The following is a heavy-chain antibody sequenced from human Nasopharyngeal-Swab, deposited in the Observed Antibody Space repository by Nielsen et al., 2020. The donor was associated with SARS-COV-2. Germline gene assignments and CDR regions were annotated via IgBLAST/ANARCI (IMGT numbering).Heavy chain of an antibody. V-gene: IGHV3-23*01. Sequence: GESLKISCAASGFTFSSYAMSWVRQAPGKGLEWVSAISGSGGSTYYADSVKGRFTISRDNAQNTLYLQMNSLRDEDTAVYYCARAGNYRFDYWGQGTLVTVSS. D-gene: IGHD1-7*01. J-gene: IGHJ4*02. CDR3: ARAGNYRFDY. CDR1: GFTFSSYA. CDR2: ISGSGGST.